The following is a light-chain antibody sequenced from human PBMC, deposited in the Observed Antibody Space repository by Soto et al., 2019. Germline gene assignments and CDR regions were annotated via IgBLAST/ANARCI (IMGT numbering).Light chain of an antibody. CDR2: DAS. Sequence: ETVLTQSPATLSLSPGERATLSCRASQSVSSYLAWYQQKPGQAPRLLIYDASNRATGIPARFSGSGSGPDFTLTISSLEPADFAVYYCQQRSNWPLTFGGGTKVDIK. CDR3: QQRSNWPLT. V-gene: IGKV3-11*01. CDR1: QSVSSY. J-gene: IGKJ4*01.